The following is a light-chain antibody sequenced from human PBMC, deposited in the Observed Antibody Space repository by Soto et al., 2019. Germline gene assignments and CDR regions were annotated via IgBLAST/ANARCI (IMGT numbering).Light chain of an antibody. CDR2: DAY. CDR3: KQRSSSPLT. CDR1: QSVSSN. J-gene: IGKJ4*02. Sequence: LTQSPVTLSSSPGDRATLPCRASQSVSSNLAWYQHKPGQAHRLLIYDAYTRATGIQARFSGSGSGTDFTLTIRSLEPEDFAVYYCKQRSSSPLTFGEGTKVDIK. V-gene: IGKV3-11*01.